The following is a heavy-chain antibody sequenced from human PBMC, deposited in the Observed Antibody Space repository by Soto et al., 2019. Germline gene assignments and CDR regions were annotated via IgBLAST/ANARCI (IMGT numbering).Heavy chain of an antibody. CDR1: GDSISTVDYF. CDR3: ARGRYCLTGRCFPNWFDS. CDR2: IYKSATT. V-gene: IGHV4-30-4*01. D-gene: IGHD2-15*01. J-gene: IGHJ5*01. Sequence: SETLSLTCSVSGDSISTVDYFWAWIRQPPGQALEYIGYIYKSATTYYNPSFESRVAISLDTSKSQFSLNVTSVTAADTAVYFCARGRYCLTGRCFPNWFDSWGQRTLVTVSS.